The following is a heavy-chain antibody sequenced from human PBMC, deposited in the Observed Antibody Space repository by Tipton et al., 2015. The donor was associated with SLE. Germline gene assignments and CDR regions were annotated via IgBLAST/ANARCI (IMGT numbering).Heavy chain of an antibody. CDR2: ITYDGSYT. CDR3: ARGMGYDSSSFQH. V-gene: IGHV3-30-3*01. J-gene: IGHJ1*01. D-gene: IGHD3-22*01. CDR1: GFTFSGYA. Sequence: SLRLSCAASGFTFSGYAMHWVRQAPGKGLEWVAVITYDGSYTYYADSVKGRFTISRDNAKNSLYLQMNSLRAEDTAVYYCARGMGYDSSSFQHWGQGTLVTVSS.